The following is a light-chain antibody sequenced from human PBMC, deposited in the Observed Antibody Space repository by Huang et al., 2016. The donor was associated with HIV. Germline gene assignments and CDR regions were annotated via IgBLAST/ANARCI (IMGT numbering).Light chain of an antibody. CDR3: QQYNKWPPVT. J-gene: IGKJ5*01. CDR1: QSVSSN. V-gene: IGKV3-15*01. Sequence: ERVMTQSPATLSMSPGERATLSCRASQSVSSNLAWYQQKPGQAPGLLIYGASTRATGIPARFSGSGSGTEFTLTISSLQSEDSAVYYCQQYNKWPPVTFGQGTRLEIK. CDR2: GAS.